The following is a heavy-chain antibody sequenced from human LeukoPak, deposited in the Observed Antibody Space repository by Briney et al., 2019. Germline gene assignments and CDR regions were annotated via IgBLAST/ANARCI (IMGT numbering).Heavy chain of an antibody. CDR3: ARQYVWGSYRPDAFDI. CDR1: GGSISSCY. CDR2: IYYSGST. D-gene: IGHD3-16*02. J-gene: IGHJ3*02. Sequence: PSETLSLTCTVSGGSISSCYWSWIRQPPGKGLEWIGYIYYSGSTNYNPSLKSRVTISVDTSKNQFSLKLSSVTAADTAVYYCARQYVWGSYRPDAFDIWGQGTMVTVSS. V-gene: IGHV4-59*08.